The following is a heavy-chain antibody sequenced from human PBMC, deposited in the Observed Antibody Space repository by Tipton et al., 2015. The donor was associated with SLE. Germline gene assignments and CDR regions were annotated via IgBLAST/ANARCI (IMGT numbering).Heavy chain of an antibody. J-gene: IGHJ4*02. CDR3: ARDPTYYLGSGSYYNLDY. D-gene: IGHD3-10*01. CDR2: ISTYNGNT. V-gene: IGHV1-18*01. CDR1: GYTFNNYG. Sequence: QLVQSGAEVKKPGASVRVSCKASGYTFNNYGISWVRQAPGQGLEWMGWISTYNGNTNYAQKLQGRVTMTTDTSASTAYMELSSLRSEDTAVYYCARDPTYYLGSGSYYNLDYWGQGTLVTVSS.